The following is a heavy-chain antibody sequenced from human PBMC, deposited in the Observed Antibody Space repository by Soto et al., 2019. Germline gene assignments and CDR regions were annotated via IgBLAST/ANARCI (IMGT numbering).Heavy chain of an antibody. V-gene: IGHV1-18*01. CDR2: IRAYNGDT. CDR1: GYTFTAYD. D-gene: IGHD3-16*01. CDR3: ARAGAAPYYHYGLDI. J-gene: IGHJ6*02. Sequence: ASVKVSCKTSGYTFTAYDIYWVRQAPGQGLEWMGWIRAYNGDTNYAQKFQTRVTMTTDTSTDTAYMDLKSLTSDDTAIYYCARAGAAPYYHYGLDIWGQGTTVTVSS.